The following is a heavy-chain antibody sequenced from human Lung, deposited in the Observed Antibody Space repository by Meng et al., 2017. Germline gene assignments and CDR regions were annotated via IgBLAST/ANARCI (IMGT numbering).Heavy chain of an antibody. J-gene: IGHJ1*01. V-gene: IGHV3-74*01. CDR3: TNDRLNH. CDR2: INRDGTKP. CDR1: GVTFTDHW. D-gene: IGHD1-1*01. Sequence: VRLVQSWGVYFPPGGSLGLSCAASGVTFTDHWMHWVRQGPGKGLVWVSRINRDGTKPTYADSVKGRFTISRDNAKNTLYLQMNNLRAEDMAFYYCTNDRLNHWGQGALVTVSS.